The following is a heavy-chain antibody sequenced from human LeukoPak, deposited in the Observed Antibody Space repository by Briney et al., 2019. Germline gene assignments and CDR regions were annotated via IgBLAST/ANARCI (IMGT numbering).Heavy chain of an antibody. Sequence: GGSLRLSCAASGFTFNSYGMHWVRRAPGKGLEWAAFIRYDGSNKYYADSVKGRFTISRDNSKNTLYLQMNSLRAEDTAVYYCAKDKGSGWSPLDYWGQGTLVTVSS. CDR2: IRYDGSNK. V-gene: IGHV3-30*02. CDR1: GFTFNSYG. D-gene: IGHD6-19*01. CDR3: AKDKGSGWSPLDY. J-gene: IGHJ4*02.